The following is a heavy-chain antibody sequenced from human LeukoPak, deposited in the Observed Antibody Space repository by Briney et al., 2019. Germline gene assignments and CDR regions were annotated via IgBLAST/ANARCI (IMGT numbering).Heavy chain of an antibody. CDR1: GFTFDDYG. CDR2: INWNGGST. V-gene: IGHV3-20*04. CDR3: AADFDY. Sequence: GGSLRLSCAASGFTFDDYGMNWVRQAPGKGLEWVFGINWNGGSTDYADSVKGRFTISRDNAKNSLYLQMNSLRAEDTAVYYCAADFDYWGQGTLVTVSS. J-gene: IGHJ4*02.